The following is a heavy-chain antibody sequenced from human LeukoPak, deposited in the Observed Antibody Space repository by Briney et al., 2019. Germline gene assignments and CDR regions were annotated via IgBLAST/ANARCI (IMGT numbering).Heavy chain of an antibody. CDR2: IYYSGST. Sequence: SETLSLTCTVSGGSISSYYWSWIRQPPGKGLEWIVNIYYSGSTNYNPSLKSRVTISVDTSKNQFSLKLSSVTAADTAVYYCARDNGLDYYYYGMDVWGQGTTVTVSS. D-gene: IGHD6-19*01. J-gene: IGHJ6*02. V-gene: IGHV4-59*01. CDR3: ARDNGLDYYYYGMDV. CDR1: GGSISSYY.